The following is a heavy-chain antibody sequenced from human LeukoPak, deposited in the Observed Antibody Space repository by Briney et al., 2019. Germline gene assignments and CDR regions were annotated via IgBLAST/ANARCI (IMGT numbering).Heavy chain of an antibody. V-gene: IGHV4-4*07. Sequence: SETLSLTCTVSGGSISSYYWSWIRQPAGKGLEWIGRIYTSGSTNYNPSLKSRVTMSVDTSENQFSLKLSSVTAADTAVYYCAREVVVVVPAATVWFDPWGQGTLVTVSS. D-gene: IGHD2-2*01. J-gene: IGHJ5*02. CDR2: IYTSGST. CDR1: GGSISSYY. CDR3: AREVVVVVPAATVWFDP.